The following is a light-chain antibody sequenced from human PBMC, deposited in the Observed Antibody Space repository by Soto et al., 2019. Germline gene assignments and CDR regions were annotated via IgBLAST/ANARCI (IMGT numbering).Light chain of an antibody. CDR1: QSVRSSF. V-gene: IGKV3-15*01. CDR2: GAS. Sequence: EIVMTQSPATLSVSPGERATLSCRPSQSVRSSFLAWYQQKPGQAPSLLIYGASTRATGIPARFSGSGSGTEFTLTFNSLQSEDFAVYYCQQYSNWPLTFGQGTKVDIK. J-gene: IGKJ4*01. CDR3: QQYSNWPLT.